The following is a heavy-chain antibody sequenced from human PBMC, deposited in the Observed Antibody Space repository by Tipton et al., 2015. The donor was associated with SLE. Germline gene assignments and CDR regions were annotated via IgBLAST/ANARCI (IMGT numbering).Heavy chain of an antibody. CDR1: GGSFSGYY. J-gene: IGHJ1*01. CDR3: ARGRMVRGVRVPFQH. V-gene: IGHV4-34*01. D-gene: IGHD3-10*01. CDR2: INHSGST. Sequence: TLSLTCAVYGGSFSGYYWSWIRQPPGKGLEWIGEINHSGSTNYNPSLKSRVPIAVDTSKNQFSLKLSSVTAADTAVYYCARGRMVRGVRVPFQHWGQGTLVTVSS.